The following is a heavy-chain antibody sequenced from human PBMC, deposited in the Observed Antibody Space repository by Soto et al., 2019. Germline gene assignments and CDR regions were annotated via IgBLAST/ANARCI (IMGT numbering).Heavy chain of an antibody. V-gene: IGHV3-23*01. CDR1: GFTFSSYA. Sequence: GGSLRLSCAASGFTFSSYAMSWVRQAPGKGLEWVSAISGSGGSTYYADSVKGRFTISRDNSKNTLYLQMNSLRAEDTAVYYCAKEVVPAASGDYYYGMDVWGQGTTVTVSS. CDR3: AKEVVPAASGDYYYGMDV. D-gene: IGHD2-2*01. CDR2: ISGSGGST. J-gene: IGHJ6*02.